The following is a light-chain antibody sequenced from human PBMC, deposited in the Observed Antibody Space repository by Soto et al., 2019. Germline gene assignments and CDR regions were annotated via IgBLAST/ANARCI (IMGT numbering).Light chain of an antibody. Sequence: EIVLTQSPATLSLSPGERATLSCRASQSVSSYLAWYQQKPGQAPRLLISDASDRATGIPDRFSGSGSGTDFTLTISRLEPEDFAVYYCQQRNSWPPTFTFGQGTRLEIK. J-gene: IGKJ5*01. CDR3: QQRNSWPPTFT. CDR1: QSVSSY. CDR2: DAS. V-gene: IGKV3-11*01.